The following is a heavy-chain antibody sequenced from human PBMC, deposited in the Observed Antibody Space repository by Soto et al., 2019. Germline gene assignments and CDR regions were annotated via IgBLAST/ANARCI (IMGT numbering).Heavy chain of an antibody. CDR1: GGSFSSYA. J-gene: IGHJ4*02. CDR2: IIPIFATA. V-gene: IGHV1-69*01. CDR3: ARGAYCGCDCESAIDY. D-gene: IGHD2-21*02. Sequence: QVQLVQYGAEVKKPGSSVTVSCKASGGSFSSYAVSWVRHSHGQGPEWMVGIIPIFATANYAQKCQGRVEITAHESTRTAYMGLSSLRSEDMAVYYGARGAYCGCDCESAIDYWGQGTLVTVAS.